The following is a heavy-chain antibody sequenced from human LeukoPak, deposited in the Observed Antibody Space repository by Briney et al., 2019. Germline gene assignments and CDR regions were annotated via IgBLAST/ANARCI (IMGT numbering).Heavy chain of an antibody. Sequence: GGSLRLSCAASGFTFNNYAMSWVRQAPGKGLEWVSAISGSGGSTYYADSVKGRFTISRDNSKNTLYLQMNSLRAEDTAVYYCARENNFGSGMDVWGQGTTVTVSS. CDR2: ISGSGGST. CDR3: ARENNFGSGMDV. J-gene: IGHJ6*02. D-gene: IGHD3-10*01. CDR1: GFTFNNYA. V-gene: IGHV3-23*01.